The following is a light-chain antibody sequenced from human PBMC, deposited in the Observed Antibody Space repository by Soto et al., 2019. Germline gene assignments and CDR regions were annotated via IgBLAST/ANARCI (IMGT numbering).Light chain of an antibody. CDR1: QSISSY. J-gene: IGKJ1*01. Sequence: DIQMTQSPSSLSASVGDRVTITCRASQSISSYLNWYQQKPGKAPELLIYAASSLQSGVPSRFSGSGSGTDFTLTISSLQPEDFATYYCQQSYSTPSGFGQGTKVEIK. CDR2: AAS. V-gene: IGKV1-39*01. CDR3: QQSYSTPSG.